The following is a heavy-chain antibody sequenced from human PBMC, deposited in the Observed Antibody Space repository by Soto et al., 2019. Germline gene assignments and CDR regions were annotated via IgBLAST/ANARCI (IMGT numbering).Heavy chain of an antibody. Sequence: LRLSCAASGFTFSSYAMSWVRQAPGKGLEWVSAISGSGGSTYYADSVKGRFTISRDNSKNTLYLQMNSLRAEDTAVYYCAKDPFPHDYGDYVYDYWGQGTLVTV. CDR2: ISGSGGST. CDR3: AKDPFPHDYGDYVYDY. J-gene: IGHJ4*02. CDR1: GFTFSSYA. V-gene: IGHV3-23*01. D-gene: IGHD4-17*01.